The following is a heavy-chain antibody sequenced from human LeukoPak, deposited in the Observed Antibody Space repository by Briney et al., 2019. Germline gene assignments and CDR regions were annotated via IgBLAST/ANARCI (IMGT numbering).Heavy chain of an antibody. CDR3: ARDSSVGKRAAAASFDY. D-gene: IGHD6-13*01. V-gene: IGHV4-4*07. CDR1: GGSISSYY. CDR2: IYTSGST. J-gene: IGHJ4*02. Sequence: SETLSLTCTVSGGSISSYYWSWIRQPAGKGLEWIGRIYTSGSTNYNPSLKSRVTMSVDTSKNQFSLKLSSVTAADTAVYYCARDSSVGKRAAAASFDYWGQGTLVTVSS.